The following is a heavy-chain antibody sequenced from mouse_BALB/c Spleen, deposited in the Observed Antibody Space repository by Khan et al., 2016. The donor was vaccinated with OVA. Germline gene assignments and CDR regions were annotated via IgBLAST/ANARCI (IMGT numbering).Heavy chain of an antibody. CDR2: ISSTGST. J-gene: IGHJ4*01. CDR1: GYSITSDYA. CDR3: AGSLYYSYGYALYG. D-gene: IGHD2-12*01. V-gene: IGHV3-2*02. Sequence: EVQLQESGPGLVKPSQSLSLTCTVTGYSITSDYAWNWIRQFPGNKLEWMGYISSTGSTSYNPSLKSRISITRDISKNQFFLQLKSVTTEDTATYYCAGSLYYSYGYALYGWGRGTSVTVSS.